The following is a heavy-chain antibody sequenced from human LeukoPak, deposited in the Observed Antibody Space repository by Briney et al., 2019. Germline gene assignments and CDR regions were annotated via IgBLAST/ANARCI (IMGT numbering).Heavy chain of an antibody. CDR2: INAGNGNT. J-gene: IGHJ5*02. D-gene: IGHD6-19*01. CDR1: GYTFTSYA. CDR3: AREATRYSSGWFFS. V-gene: IGHV1-3*01. Sequence: GASVKVSCKASGYTFTSYAMRWVRQAPGQRLEWMGWINAGNGNTKYSQRFQGRVTITRDTSASTAYMELSSLRSEDTAVYYCAREATRYSSGWFFSWGQGTLVTVSS.